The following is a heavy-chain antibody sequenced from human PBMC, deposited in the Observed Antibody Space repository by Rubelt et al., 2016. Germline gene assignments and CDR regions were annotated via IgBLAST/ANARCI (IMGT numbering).Heavy chain of an antibody. CDR3: ARVYTGSDI. V-gene: IGHV4-4*02. CDR2: FYYTGST. J-gene: IGHJ3*02. Sequence: QVQLQESGPGLVKPSGTLSLTCAVSGGSISNANWWSWIRQPPGKGLEWIGSFYYTGSTYSNPSLKSRVTISVDMSKNQFSLKLTSVTAADTAVYFCARVYTGSDIWGQGTMVTVSS. CDR1: GGSISNANW. D-gene: IGHD3-16*01.